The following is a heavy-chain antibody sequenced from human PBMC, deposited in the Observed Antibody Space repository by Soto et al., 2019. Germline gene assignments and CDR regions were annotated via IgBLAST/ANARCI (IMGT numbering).Heavy chain of an antibody. Sequence: QVQLQESGPGLVRPSETLSLTCTVSVASFTSYYWSWIRHPPGKGLEWIGYIYYGETTNYNPPLKSQVTISRDTSKNQVFLKLTSVTAADTAVYYCARRRTERHNWFDPWGQGNLVNVSS. D-gene: IGHD1-1*01. CDR2: IYYGETT. CDR3: ARRRTERHNWFDP. V-gene: IGHV4-59*01. J-gene: IGHJ5*02. CDR1: VASFTSYY.